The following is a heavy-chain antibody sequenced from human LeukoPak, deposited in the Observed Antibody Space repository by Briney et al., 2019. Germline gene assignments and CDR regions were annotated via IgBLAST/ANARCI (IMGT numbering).Heavy chain of an antibody. J-gene: IGHJ4*02. CDR3: AKSWFGELFWPDGY. V-gene: IGHV3-30*02. Sequence: GGSLRLSCAASGFTFNNYGMQWVRQAPGKGLEWVAFIRYDGSDKDYADSVKGRFTISRDNSKNTLYLQMNSVRAEDTSVYYCAKSWFGELFWPDGYWGQGTLVTVSS. CDR1: GFTFNNYG. D-gene: IGHD3-10*01. CDR2: IRYDGSDK.